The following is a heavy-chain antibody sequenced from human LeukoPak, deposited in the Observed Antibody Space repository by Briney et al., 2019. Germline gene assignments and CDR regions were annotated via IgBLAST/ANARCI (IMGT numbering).Heavy chain of an antibody. Sequence: GASVKVSCKASGYTFTGYYMHWVRQAPGQGLEWMGWINPNSGGTNYAQKFQGRVTMTRDTPISTAYMELSRLRSDDTAVYYCALIVDYYDSSGYYYWFDPWGQGTLVTVSS. CDR2: INPNSGGT. D-gene: IGHD3-22*01. V-gene: IGHV1-2*02. CDR1: GYTFTGYY. J-gene: IGHJ5*02. CDR3: ALIVDYYDSSGYYYWFDP.